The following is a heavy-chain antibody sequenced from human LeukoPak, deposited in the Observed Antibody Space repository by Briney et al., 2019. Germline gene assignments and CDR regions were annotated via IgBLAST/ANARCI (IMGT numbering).Heavy chain of an antibody. Sequence: PSETLSLTCTVSGGSISSGGYYWSWIRQPPGKGLEWIGYIYHSGSTYYNPSLKSRVTISVDRSKNQFSLKLSSVTAADTAVYYCARRRTYFGSGLLKKHYAFDIWGQGTLVTVSS. D-gene: IGHD3-10*01. V-gene: IGHV4-30-2*01. J-gene: IGHJ3*02. CDR3: ARRRTYFGSGLLKKHYAFDI. CDR2: IYHSGST. CDR1: GGSISSGGYY.